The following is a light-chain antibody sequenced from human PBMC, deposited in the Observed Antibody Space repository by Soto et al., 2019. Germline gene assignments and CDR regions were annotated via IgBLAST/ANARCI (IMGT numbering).Light chain of an antibody. CDR3: SSYTSSSTVV. CDR2: EVS. J-gene: IGLJ2*01. V-gene: IGLV2-14*01. Sequence: QSVLTQPASVSRSPGQSITISCTGTSSDVGGYNYVSWYQQHPGKAPKLMIYEVSNRPSGVSNRFSGSKSGNTASLTISGLQAEEEADYYCSSYTSSSTVVFGGGTKLTVL. CDR1: SSDVGGYNY.